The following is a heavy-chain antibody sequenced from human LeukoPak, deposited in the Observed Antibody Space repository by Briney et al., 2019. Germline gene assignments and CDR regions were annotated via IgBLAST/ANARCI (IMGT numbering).Heavy chain of an antibody. CDR1: GGSISSYY. CDR2: IYCSGST. CDR3: ARGGVVVPAAMPIYYYYYMDV. Sequence: SETLSLTCTVSGGSISSYYWSWIRQPPGKGLEWIGYIYCSGSTNYSPSLKSRVTISVDTSKNQFSLKLSSVTAADTAVYYCARGGVVVPAAMPIYYYYYMDVWGKGTTVTISS. V-gene: IGHV4-59*01. D-gene: IGHD2-2*01. J-gene: IGHJ6*03.